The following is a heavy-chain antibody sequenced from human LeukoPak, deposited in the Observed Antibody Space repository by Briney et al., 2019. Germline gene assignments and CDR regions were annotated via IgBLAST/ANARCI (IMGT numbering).Heavy chain of an antibody. Sequence: SVKVSCKASGGTFSSYAISWVRQAPGQGLKWMGRIIPILGIANYAQKFQGRVTITADKSTSTAYMELSSLRSEDTAVYYCARDYSSGWYLIGYWGQGTLVTVSS. CDR2: IIPILGIA. J-gene: IGHJ4*02. CDR1: GGTFSSYA. D-gene: IGHD6-19*01. V-gene: IGHV1-69*04. CDR3: ARDYSSGWYLIGY.